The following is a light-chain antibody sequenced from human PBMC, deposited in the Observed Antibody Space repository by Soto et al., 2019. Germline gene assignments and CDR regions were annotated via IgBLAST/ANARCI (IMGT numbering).Light chain of an antibody. Sequence: DIQMTQPPSTLSASVGDRVTITCRAIQSISSWLAWYQQRPGKAPKLLIYDVSSLQSGVPSRFSGSGSGTEFTLTISSLQPDDFATYYCQQYNSYSWTFGQGTKVDIK. J-gene: IGKJ1*01. V-gene: IGKV1-5*01. CDR1: QSISSW. CDR3: QQYNSYSWT. CDR2: DVS.